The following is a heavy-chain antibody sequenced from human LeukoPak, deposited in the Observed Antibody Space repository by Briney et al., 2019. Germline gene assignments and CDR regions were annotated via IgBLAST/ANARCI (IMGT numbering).Heavy chain of an antibody. V-gene: IGHV4-30-2*01. CDR3: AREGMGVRYFDY. D-gene: IGHD6-13*01. CDR1: GGSISSGGYS. Sequence: TSETLSLTCAVSGGSISSGGYSWSWIRQPPGKGLEWIGYIYHSGSTYYNPSLKSRVTISVDRSKNQFSLKLSSVTAADTAVYYCAREGMGVRYFDYWGQGTLVTVSS. J-gene: IGHJ4*02. CDR2: IYHSGST.